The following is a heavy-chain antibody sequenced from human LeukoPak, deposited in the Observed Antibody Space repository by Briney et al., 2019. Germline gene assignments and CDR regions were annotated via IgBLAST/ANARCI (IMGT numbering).Heavy chain of an antibody. J-gene: IGHJ4*02. V-gene: IGHV3-23*01. Sequence: GGSLRLSCAASGFTFSSYAMSWVRQAPGKGLEWVSAISGSGGSTYYADSVKGRFTISRDNSKNTLYLQMNSLRAEDTAVYYCAKVGVAFGTTSHYDYWGQGTLVTVSS. CDR2: ISGSGGST. CDR1: GFTFSSYA. CDR3: AKVGVAFGTTSHYDY. D-gene: IGHD1-7*01.